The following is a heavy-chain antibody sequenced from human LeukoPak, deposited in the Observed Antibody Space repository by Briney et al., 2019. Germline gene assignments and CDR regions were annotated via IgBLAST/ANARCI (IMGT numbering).Heavy chain of an antibody. V-gene: IGHV4-59*01. CDR2: IYYSGST. J-gene: IGHJ4*02. CDR3: ARVSGYDWESFYDY. CDR1: GGSISSYY. D-gene: IGHD5-12*01. Sequence: SETLSLTCTVSGGSISSYYWSWIRQPPGKGLEWMGYIYYSGSTNYNPSLKSRVTISVDTSKNQFSLKPNSVTAADTAVYYCARVSGYDWESFYDYWGQGTLVTVSS.